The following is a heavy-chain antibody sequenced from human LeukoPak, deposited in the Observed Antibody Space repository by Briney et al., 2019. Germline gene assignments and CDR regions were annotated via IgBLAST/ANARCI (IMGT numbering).Heavy chain of an antibody. V-gene: IGHV3-64*01. D-gene: IGHD1-26*01. CDR3: ARELFAGHLLGAPDY. CDR1: GFTFSSYA. J-gene: IGHJ4*02. CDR2: ISSNGGST. Sequence: PGGSLRLSCAASGFTFSSYAMHWVRQAPGKGLEYVSAISSNGGSTYYANSVKGRFTISRDNSKNTLYLQMGSLRAEDMAVYYCARELFAGHLLGAPDYWGQGTLVTVSS.